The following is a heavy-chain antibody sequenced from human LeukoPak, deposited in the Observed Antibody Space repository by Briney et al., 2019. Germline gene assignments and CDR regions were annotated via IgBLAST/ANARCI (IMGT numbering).Heavy chain of an antibody. CDR1: GGSFSGYY. Sequence: PSETLSLTCAVYGGSFSGYYWSWIRQPPGKGLEWIGEINHSGSTNYNPSLKSRVTISLDTSKNQFSLKLSSVTAADTAVYYCARGRQQLVPLDFDYWGQGTLVTVSS. D-gene: IGHD6-13*01. CDR3: ARGRQQLVPLDFDY. V-gene: IGHV4-34*01. J-gene: IGHJ4*02. CDR2: INHSGST.